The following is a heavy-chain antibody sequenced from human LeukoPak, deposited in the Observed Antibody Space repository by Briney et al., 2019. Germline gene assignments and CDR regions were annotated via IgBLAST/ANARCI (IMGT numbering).Heavy chain of an antibody. V-gene: IGHV3-30-3*01. CDR1: GFTFSSYA. D-gene: IGHD2-2*01. CDR3: ARDEYLWVVIQLGLFDY. CDR2: ISSDGNNK. Sequence: GGSLRLSCAASGFTFSSYAMHWVRQAPGKGLEWVAVISSDGNNKYYADSVKGRFTISRGNSKNTLYLQMNSLRAEDTAVYYCARDEYLWVVIQLGLFDYWGQGTLVTVSS. J-gene: IGHJ4*02.